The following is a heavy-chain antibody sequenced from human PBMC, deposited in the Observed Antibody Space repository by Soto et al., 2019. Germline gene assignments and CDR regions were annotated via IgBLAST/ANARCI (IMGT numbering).Heavy chain of an antibody. CDR1: GGSFSGYY. J-gene: IGHJ4*02. D-gene: IGHD7-27*01. CDR3: ARGWGRIFDY. CDR2: INHSGST. Sequence: QVQLQQWGAGLLKPSETLSLTCAVYGGSFSGYYWGWIRQPPGKGLEWIGEINHSGSTNYNPSLKRRVTISVDTSKNQFSLQLTSETAADTAVYYCARGWGRIFDYWGQGTLVTVSS. V-gene: IGHV4-34*01.